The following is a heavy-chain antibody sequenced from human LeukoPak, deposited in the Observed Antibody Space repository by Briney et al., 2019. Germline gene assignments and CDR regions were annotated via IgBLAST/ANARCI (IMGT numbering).Heavy chain of an antibody. CDR2: IYYSGST. Sequence: SETLSLTCSVSGGSMTNLYWTWIRQPPGKGLEWIGYIYYSGSTNYNPSLKSRVTISVDTSKNQFSLKLSSVTAADTAVYYCAREIDYGSGNSNWFDPWGQGTLVTVSS. CDR1: GGSMTNLY. CDR3: AREIDYGSGNSNWFDP. D-gene: IGHD3-10*01. V-gene: IGHV4-59*01. J-gene: IGHJ5*02.